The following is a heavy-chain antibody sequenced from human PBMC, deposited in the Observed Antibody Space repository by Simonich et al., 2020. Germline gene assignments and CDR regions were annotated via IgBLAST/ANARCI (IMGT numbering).Heavy chain of an antibody. CDR3: ARASRGTWWYYYFDY. D-gene: IGHD2-15*01. CDR1: GYTFTSYG. V-gene: IGHV1-18*01. Sequence: QVQLVQSGAEVKKPGASVKVSCKAYGYTFTSYGYSWGRHAPGKGLEWMGWINAYNGNTKHEQKLQGKVTLNTDTSTSTADMELRSLRSDDTAVYYCARASRGTWWYYYFDYWGHGTLVTVSS. CDR2: INAYNGNT. J-gene: IGHJ4*01.